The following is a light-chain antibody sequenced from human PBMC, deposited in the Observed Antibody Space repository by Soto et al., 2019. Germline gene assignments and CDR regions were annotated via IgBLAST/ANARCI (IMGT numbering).Light chain of an antibody. CDR2: KAS. CDR3: QQYNRFSWT. CDR1: QSISTW. J-gene: IGKJ1*01. Sequence: DIQMTQSPSTLSASVGDRVTITCRASQSISTWLAWYQQRPGKAPKLLIYKASSLETGVPSRFSGSGFGTEFTLTISSLQPDDSATYYCQQYNRFSWTFGHGTKVQIK. V-gene: IGKV1-5*03.